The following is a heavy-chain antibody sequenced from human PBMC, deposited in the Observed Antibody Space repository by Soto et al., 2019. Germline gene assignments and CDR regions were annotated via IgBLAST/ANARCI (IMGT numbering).Heavy chain of an antibody. V-gene: IGHV3-74*01. D-gene: IGHD6-13*01. CDR2: INSDGSST. Sequence: GGSLRLSCAASGFTFSSYWMHWVRQAPGKGLVWVSRINSDGSSTSYADSVKGRFTISRDNAKNTLYLQMNSLRAEDTAVYYCARDSGSSWYYYYGMDVWGQGTTVTVSS. CDR1: GFTFSSYW. CDR3: ARDSGSSWYYYYGMDV. J-gene: IGHJ6*02.